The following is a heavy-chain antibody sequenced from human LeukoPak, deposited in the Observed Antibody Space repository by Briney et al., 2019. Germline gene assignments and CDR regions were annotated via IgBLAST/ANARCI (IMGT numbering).Heavy chain of an antibody. V-gene: IGHV3-7*04. CDR1: GFTFSSNW. J-gene: IGHJ5*02. CDR2: INQDGSEK. Sequence: GGSLRLSCAASGFTFSSNWMTWVRQAPGKGLEWVANINQDGSEKYYVESVKGRFTISRDNAKNSLFLQMNSLRAEDTAVYYCARGISAVPWGQGTLVTVSS. CDR3: ARGISAVP. D-gene: IGHD3-10*01.